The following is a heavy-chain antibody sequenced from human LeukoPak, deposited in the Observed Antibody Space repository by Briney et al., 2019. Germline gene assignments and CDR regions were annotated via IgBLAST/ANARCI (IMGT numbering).Heavy chain of an antibody. CDR1: GYTFTYRY. Sequence: GSSVKVSCKASGYTFTYRYLHWVRQAPGQALEWMGWITPFNGNTNYAQKFQDRVTITRDRSMSTAYMELSSLRSEDTAMYYCAALRGYGSGSYALDPWGQGTLVTVSS. V-gene: IGHV1-45*02. J-gene: IGHJ5*02. CDR2: ITPFNGNT. D-gene: IGHD3-10*01. CDR3: AALRGYGSGSYALDP.